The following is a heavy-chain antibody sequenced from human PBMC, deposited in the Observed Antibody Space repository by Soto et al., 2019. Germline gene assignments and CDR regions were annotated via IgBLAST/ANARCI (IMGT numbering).Heavy chain of an antibody. J-gene: IGHJ3*02. CDR1: GGSISSSSYY. Sequence: QLQLQESGPGLVKPSETLSLTCTVSGGSISSSSYYWGWIRQPPGKGLEWIGSIYYIGSTYYNPSLKSRVTISVDTSKNQFSLKLSSVTAADTAVYYCASVFRNSGWNDAFDIWGQGTMVTVSS. V-gene: IGHV4-39*01. CDR3: ASVFRNSGWNDAFDI. D-gene: IGHD6-19*01. CDR2: IYYIGST.